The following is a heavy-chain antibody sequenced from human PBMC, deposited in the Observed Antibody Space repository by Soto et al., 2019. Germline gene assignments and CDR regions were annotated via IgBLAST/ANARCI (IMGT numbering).Heavy chain of an antibody. CDR1: GFTFSSYG. V-gene: IGHV3-30*18. J-gene: IGHJ6*02. Sequence: GGSLRLSCAASGFTFSSYGMHWVRQAPGKGLEWVAVISYDGSNKYYADSVKGRFTISRDNSKNTLYLQMNSLRAEDTAVYYCAKVAVTDMAIDYGDYESYYYGMDVWGQGTTVTVSS. CDR2: ISYDGSNK. D-gene: IGHD4-17*01. CDR3: AKVAVTDMAIDYGDYESYYYGMDV.